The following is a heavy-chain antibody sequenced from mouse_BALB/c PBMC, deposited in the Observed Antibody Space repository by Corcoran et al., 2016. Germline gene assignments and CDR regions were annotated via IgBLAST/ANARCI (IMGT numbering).Heavy chain of an antibody. CDR1: GYAFTSYN. CDR3: ARPYGNKFAWFAY. CDR2: IDPYNGGT. J-gene: IGHJ3*01. D-gene: IGHD2-1*01. V-gene: IGHV1S135*01. Sequence: EIQLQQSGPELVKPGASVKVSCKASGYAFTSYNMYWVKQSHGKSLEWIGYIDPYNGGTSYNQKFKGKATLTVDKSSSTAYMHLNSLTSEDSAVYYCARPYGNKFAWFAYWGQGTLVTVSA.